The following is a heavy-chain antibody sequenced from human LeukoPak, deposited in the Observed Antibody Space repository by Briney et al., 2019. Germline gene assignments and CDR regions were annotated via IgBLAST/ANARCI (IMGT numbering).Heavy chain of an antibody. CDR1: GFTFSDHY. CDR3: ARGLIQAAAGAFDI. Sequence: GSLRLSCAVSGFTFSDHYMDWVRQAPGKGLDWIGEINHGGSTNYNPSLKSRVTISVDTSKHQFSLKLSSVTAADTAVYYCARGLIQAAAGAFDIWGQGTMFTVSS. J-gene: IGHJ3*02. D-gene: IGHD5-18*01. CDR2: INHGGST. V-gene: IGHV4-34*01.